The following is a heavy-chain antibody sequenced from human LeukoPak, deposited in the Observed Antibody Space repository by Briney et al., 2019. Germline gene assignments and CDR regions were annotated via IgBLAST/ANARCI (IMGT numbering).Heavy chain of an antibody. D-gene: IGHD3-22*01. CDR2: VSDDGNNI. CDR3: VRDRDSTGYYDY. CDR1: GFTFSNYP. V-gene: IGHV3-30*04. J-gene: IGHJ4*02. Sequence: PGGSLRLSCAASGFTFSNYPMHWVRQAPGKGLEWVAVVSDDGNNIYYADPVKGRFTISRDNSKNTLYLQTNSLRAEDTALYYCVRDRDSTGYYDYWGQGTLVTVSS.